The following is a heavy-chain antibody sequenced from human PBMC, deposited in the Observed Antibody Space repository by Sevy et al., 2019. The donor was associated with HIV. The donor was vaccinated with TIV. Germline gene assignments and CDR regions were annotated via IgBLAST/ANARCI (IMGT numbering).Heavy chain of an antibody. CDR1: GFIFSDYY. CDR2: ISTSGTDI. D-gene: IGHD2-15*01. J-gene: IGHJ3*02. CDR3: AREGIVSPDAFDM. Sequence: GESLKISCAASGFIFSDYYRTWIRQAPGKGLEWVSYISTSGTDIYYADSVKGRFTISRDNAKNSLYLHMNSLRAEDTAVYYCAREGIVSPDAFDMWGQGTMVTVSS. V-gene: IGHV3-11*01.